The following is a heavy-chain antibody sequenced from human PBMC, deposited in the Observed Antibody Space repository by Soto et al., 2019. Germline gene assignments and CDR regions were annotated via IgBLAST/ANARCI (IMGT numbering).Heavy chain of an antibody. D-gene: IGHD3-10*01. CDR2: ISRDGTNK. CDR3: ARSRSGAVADSFDF. V-gene: IGHV3-30*04. J-gene: IGHJ4*02. Sequence: GALSPSWAASGFTFRSYAIHWVRQAPGKGLEWEAVISRDGTNKYYVDSVKGRFTISRDNSKDTVYLQMNSLRDEDSAMFYCARSRSGAVADSFDFWGQGTLVTVSS. CDR1: GFTFRSYA.